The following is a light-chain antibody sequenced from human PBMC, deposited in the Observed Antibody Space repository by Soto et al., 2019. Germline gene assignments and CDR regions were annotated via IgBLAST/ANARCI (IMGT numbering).Light chain of an antibody. Sequence: QSALTQPASVSGSPGQSITISCTGTNSDVGGYHYVSWYQQHPGKAPKLIIYEVKKRPSGVSDRFSGSKSLNTASLTISGLQADDEADYYCSSYTTTTSVIFCGGTKVTVL. V-gene: IGLV2-14*01. CDR1: NSDVGGYHY. CDR3: SSYTTTTSVI. J-gene: IGLJ2*01. CDR2: EVK.